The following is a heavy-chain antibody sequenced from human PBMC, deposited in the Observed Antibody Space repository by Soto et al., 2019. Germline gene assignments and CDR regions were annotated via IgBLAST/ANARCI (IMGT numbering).Heavy chain of an antibody. CDR3: AREDSIIIPAVSDF. D-gene: IGHD2-2*01. V-gene: IGHV3-21*01. J-gene: IGHJ4*02. CDR2: VSKSDYT. Sequence: LRLSCEVSGFYFNNYGINWVRQAPGKGLEWVSSVSKSDYTYYSDSVKGRFTISRDNAKNSVSLQMNSLRAEDTAVYYCAREDSIIIPAVSDFWGQGTLVTVSS. CDR1: GFYFNNYG.